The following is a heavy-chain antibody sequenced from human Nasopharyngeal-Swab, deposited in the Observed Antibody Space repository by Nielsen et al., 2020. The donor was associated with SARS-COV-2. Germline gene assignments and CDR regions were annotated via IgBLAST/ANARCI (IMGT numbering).Heavy chain of an antibody. CDR1: GGSFSGYY. D-gene: IGHD2-2*01. CDR3: ARERQLPQYYYYYYYMDV. J-gene: IGHJ6*03. V-gene: IGHV4-34*01. CDR2: INHSGST. Sequence: SETLSLTCAVYGGSFSGYYWSWIRQPPGKGLEWIGEINHSGSTNYNPFLKSRVTISVDTSKNQFSLKLSSVTAADTAVYYCARERQLPQYYYYYYYMDVWGKGTTVTVSS.